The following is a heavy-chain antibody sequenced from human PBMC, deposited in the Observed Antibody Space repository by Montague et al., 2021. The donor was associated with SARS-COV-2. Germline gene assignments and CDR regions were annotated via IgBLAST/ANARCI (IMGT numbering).Heavy chain of an antibody. Sequence: SETLSLTCTVTGGPISGSSDYWGWIRQSPGKGLEWIASVDYSGNTYYXPSLKSRLTISVDTSKNQFSLKLNSVPAADTALYYCAGSEYSYGWGDWGQGTLVTVSS. CDR1: GGPISGSSDY. CDR3: AGSEYSYGWGD. CDR2: VDYSGNT. V-gene: IGHV4-39*01. J-gene: IGHJ4*02. D-gene: IGHD5-18*01.